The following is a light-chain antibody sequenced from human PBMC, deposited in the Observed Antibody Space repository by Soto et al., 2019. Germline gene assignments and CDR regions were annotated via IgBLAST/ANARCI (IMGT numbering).Light chain of an antibody. Sequence: QSALTQPASVSGSPGQSITISCTGTNSDVGGYNYVSWYQQHPGKAPKLMIYDVSNRPSGVSNRFSGSTSGNTASLTISGLQAEDEADYYCSSYTSSTTPYVFGTGTKLTVL. V-gene: IGLV2-14*01. CDR3: SSYTSSTTPYV. CDR2: DVS. CDR1: NSDVGGYNY. J-gene: IGLJ1*01.